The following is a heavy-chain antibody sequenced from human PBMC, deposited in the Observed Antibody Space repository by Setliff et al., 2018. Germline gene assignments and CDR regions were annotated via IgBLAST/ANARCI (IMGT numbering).Heavy chain of an antibody. CDR1: GYTLINYG. D-gene: IGHD1-20*01. CDR3: AKGGNITRETYYYYGMDV. CDR2: IGPYNGNT. Sequence: ASVKVSCKASGYTLINYGISWVRQAPGKGFEWMGWIGPYNGNTYYAQKFQGRVAITTDTSTSTAYMELRSLRSDDTAVYYCAKGGNITRETYYYYGMDVWGQGTTVTVSS. V-gene: IGHV1-18*01. J-gene: IGHJ6*02.